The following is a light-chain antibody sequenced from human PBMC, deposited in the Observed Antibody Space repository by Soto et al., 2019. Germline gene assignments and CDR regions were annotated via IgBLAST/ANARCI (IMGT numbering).Light chain of an antibody. CDR3: QSYDSSLSVSYV. V-gene: IGLV1-40*01. CDR1: SSNIGAGYD. Sequence: QSVLTQPPSVSGAPGQRVTISCTGSSSNIGAGYDVNWYQHVPGTAPKLLMYGNSNRPSGVPDRFSGSKSGTSASLVITGLQAEDEADYYCQSYDSSLSVSYVFGTGTQLTVL. CDR2: GNS. J-gene: IGLJ1*01.